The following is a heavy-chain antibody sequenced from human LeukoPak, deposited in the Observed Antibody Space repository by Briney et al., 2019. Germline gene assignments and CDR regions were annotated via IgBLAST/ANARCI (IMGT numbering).Heavy chain of an antibody. V-gene: IGHV5-51*01. Sequence: GASLKISCKASGYSFTSYWIGCVRQMPGKGLEWMGIIYPGDSDTRYSPSFQGQVTISADKSISTAYLQWSSLKASHTAMYYCARGPTSYYFVYWGEGTLVTVSS. CDR1: GYSFTSYW. J-gene: IGHJ4*02. CDR2: IYPGDSDT. CDR3: ARGPTSYYFVY.